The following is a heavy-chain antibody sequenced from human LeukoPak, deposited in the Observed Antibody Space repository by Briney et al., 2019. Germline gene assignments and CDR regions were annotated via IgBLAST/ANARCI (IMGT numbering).Heavy chain of an antibody. CDR3: ARGRQLWSN. V-gene: IGHV3-30-3*01. Sequence: PGGSLRLSCAASGFTFSSYAMHWVRQAPGKGLEWVAVMSYDGSNKYYADSVKGRFTISRDNSKNTLYLQMNSLRAEDTAVYYCARGRQLWSNWGQGTLVTVSS. J-gene: IGHJ4*02. CDR1: GFTFSSYA. CDR2: MSYDGSNK. D-gene: IGHD5-18*01.